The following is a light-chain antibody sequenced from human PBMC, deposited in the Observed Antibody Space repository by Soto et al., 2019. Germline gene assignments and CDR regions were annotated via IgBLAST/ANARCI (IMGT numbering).Light chain of an antibody. CDR2: EVA. CDR1: SSDAVSNNL. Sequence: QSALTQPASVSGSPGQSITISCTGTSSDAVSNNLVSWYQQHPGKAPKLIIYEVAKRPSGISNRCSGSTSGNTASLTISGLQAEDEADYYCCSYAGSSTFAFGGGTKLTVL. J-gene: IGLJ2*01. V-gene: IGLV2-23*02. CDR3: CSYAGSSTFA.